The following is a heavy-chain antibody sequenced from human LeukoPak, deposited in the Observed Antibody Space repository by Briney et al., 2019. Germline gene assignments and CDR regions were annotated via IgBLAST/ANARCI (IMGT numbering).Heavy chain of an antibody. CDR2: ITASGGTT. Sequence: GGSLRLSCAASGFTFSNYAMTWIRQAPGKGLEWVSSITASGGTTYYVDSVRGRFTISRDNSKNTLYLQMNSLRAEDTAVYYCARDLVGLTGDFWGQGALVTVSS. V-gene: IGHV3-23*01. CDR1: GFTFSNYA. CDR3: ARDLVGLTGDF. D-gene: IGHD2-8*02. J-gene: IGHJ4*02.